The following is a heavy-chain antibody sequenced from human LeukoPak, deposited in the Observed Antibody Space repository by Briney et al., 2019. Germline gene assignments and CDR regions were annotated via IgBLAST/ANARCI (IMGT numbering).Heavy chain of an antibody. CDR3: ARQYSSSWYEFDY. CDR1: GFTFSSYS. D-gene: IGHD6-13*01. J-gene: IGHJ4*02. V-gene: IGHV3-66*04. Sequence: GGSLRLSCAASGFTFSSYSMNWVRQAPGKGLEWVSVIYSGGSTYYADSVKGRFTISRDNSKNTLYLQMNSLRAEDTAVYYCARQYSSSWYEFDYWGQGTLVTVSS. CDR2: IYSGGST.